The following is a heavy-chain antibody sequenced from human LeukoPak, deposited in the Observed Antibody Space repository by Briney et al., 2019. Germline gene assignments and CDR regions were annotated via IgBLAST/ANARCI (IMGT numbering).Heavy chain of an antibody. J-gene: IGHJ4*02. D-gene: IGHD3-22*01. V-gene: IGHV3-21*01. CDR2: ISVRSNYR. CDR3: VRLRRNNDRSGYYYYYDY. Sequence: GGSLRLSCAASGYTFSDFSVNWVRQAPGEGLEWVSSISVRSNYRYYADSVRGRFTISRDDARDSLFLQMNSLRDEDTAVYFCVRLRRNNDRSGYYYYYDYWGQGTLVTVSS. CDR1: GYTFSDFS.